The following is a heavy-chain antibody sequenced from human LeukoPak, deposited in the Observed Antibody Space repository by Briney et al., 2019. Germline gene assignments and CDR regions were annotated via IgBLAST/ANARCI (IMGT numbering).Heavy chain of an antibody. CDR1: GGSISSGGYS. D-gene: IGHD4-11*01. CDR2: IYHSGST. J-gene: IGHJ6*03. CDR3: ARDRLYSNYYYYYYMDV. V-gene: IGHV4-30-2*01. Sequence: SETLSLTCAVSGGSISSGGYSWSWIRQPPGKGLEWIGYIYHSGSTYYNPSLKSRVTMSVDTSKNQFSLKLSSVTAADTAVYYCARDRLYSNYYYYYYMDVWAKGPRSPSP.